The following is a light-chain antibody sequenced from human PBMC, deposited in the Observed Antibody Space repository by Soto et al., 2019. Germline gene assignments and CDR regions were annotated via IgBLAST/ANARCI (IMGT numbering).Light chain of an antibody. CDR1: QSVSSN. CDR3: QHYNNWPPST. J-gene: IGKJ4*01. V-gene: IGKV3-15*01. CDR2: GAS. Sequence: EIVMTQSPATLSVSPGERATLSCRASQSVSSNLAWYQQKPGQAPRLLIYGASTRATGIPARFSGSGSGTEFTLTISSLQSEDFAVYYCQHYNNWPPSTFGGGTKVEIK.